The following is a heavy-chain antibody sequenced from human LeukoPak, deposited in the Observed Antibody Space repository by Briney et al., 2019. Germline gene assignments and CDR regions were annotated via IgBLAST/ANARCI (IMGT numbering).Heavy chain of an antibody. CDR1: GYSFTSYW. CDR2: IYPGDSDT. J-gene: IGHJ3*01. V-gene: IGHV5-51*01. Sequence: GESLKISCKGSGYSFTSYWIGWVRQMPGKGLEWMGIIYPGDSDTRYSPSFQGQVTISADKSISTAYLQWSSLKASDTAMYYCARGFLGYCSSTSCSTYDAFDLWGQGTMVTVFS. D-gene: IGHD2-2*01. CDR3: ARGFLGYCSSTSCSTYDAFDL.